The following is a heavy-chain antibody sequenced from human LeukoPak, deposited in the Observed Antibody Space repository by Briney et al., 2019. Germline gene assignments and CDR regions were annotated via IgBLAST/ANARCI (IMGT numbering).Heavy chain of an antibody. J-gene: IGHJ5*02. CDR2: ISYDGSNK. D-gene: IGHD6-19*01. CDR1: GFTFSSYA. CDR3: ARDVAVAGIDWFDP. Sequence: EGSLRLSCAASGFTFSSYAMHWVRQAPGKGLEWVAVISYDGSNKYYADSVKGRFTISRDNSKNTLYLQMNSLRAEDTAVYYCARDVAVAGIDWFDPWGQGTLVTVSS. V-gene: IGHV3-30*01.